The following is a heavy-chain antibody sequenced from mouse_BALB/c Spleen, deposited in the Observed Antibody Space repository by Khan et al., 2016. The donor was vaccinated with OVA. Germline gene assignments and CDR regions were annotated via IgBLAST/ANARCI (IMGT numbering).Heavy chain of an antibody. D-gene: IGHD2-14*01. J-gene: IGHJ2*01. Sequence: EVELVESGGGLVKPGGSLKLSCAASGFTFSSYVMSWVRQIPEKRLAWVASISSGGTPYYPDSVKGRFTISRDNAMNILFLQMSSLRSEDTAIYFCAREAYRYDEYYFDYWGQGTTLTVSS. CDR2: ISSGGTP. CDR1: GFTFSSYV. V-gene: IGHV5-6-5*01. CDR3: AREAYRYDEYYFDY.